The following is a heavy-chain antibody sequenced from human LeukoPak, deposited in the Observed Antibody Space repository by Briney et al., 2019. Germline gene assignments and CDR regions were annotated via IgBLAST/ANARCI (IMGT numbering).Heavy chain of an antibody. CDR3: ARVYGSGSFYYYGMDV. CDR1: GFTFTTYS. J-gene: IGHJ6*02. Sequence: GGSLRLSCEATGFTFTTYSMNWVRQAPGKGLEWVSPISSTIVYTYYADSVKGRFTFSRDNANNSLFLQMNSLRAEDTAVYYCARVYGSGSFYYYGMDVWGQGTTVTVSS. D-gene: IGHD3-10*01. V-gene: IGHV3-21*01. CDR2: ISSTIVYT.